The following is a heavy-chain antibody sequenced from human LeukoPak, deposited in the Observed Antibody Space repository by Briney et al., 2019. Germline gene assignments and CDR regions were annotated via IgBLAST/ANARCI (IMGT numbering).Heavy chain of an antibody. D-gene: IGHD2-21*01. J-gene: IGHJ4*02. Sequence: GGSLRLSCAASGFTVSSNYMSWVRQAPGKGLEWVSYISSSSSYTNYADSVKGRFTISRDNAKNSLYLQMNSLRAEDAAVYYCARDGVAGITRDYFDYWGQGTLVTVSS. CDR2: ISSSSSYT. CDR1: GFTVSSNY. V-gene: IGHV3-11*06. CDR3: ARDGVAGITRDYFDY.